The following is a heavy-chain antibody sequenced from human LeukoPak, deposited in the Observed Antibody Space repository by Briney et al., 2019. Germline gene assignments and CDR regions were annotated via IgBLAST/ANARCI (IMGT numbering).Heavy chain of an antibody. Sequence: PGESLKISCKSSGYSFTNHWIGWVRQMPGKGLEWMGIIYPGDSDTRYSPSFQGQVTISADKSISTAYLQWSSLKASDTAMYYCARRSEYYYDSSRFDPWGQGTLVTVSS. D-gene: IGHD3-22*01. J-gene: IGHJ5*02. CDR1: GYSFTNHW. CDR3: ARRSEYYYDSSRFDP. CDR2: IYPGDSDT. V-gene: IGHV5-51*01.